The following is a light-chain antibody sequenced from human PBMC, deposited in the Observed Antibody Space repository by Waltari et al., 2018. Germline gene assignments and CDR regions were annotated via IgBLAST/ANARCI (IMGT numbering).Light chain of an antibody. CDR2: DTS. CDR3: QQRHNWPLT. V-gene: IGKV3-11*01. J-gene: IGKJ4*01. Sequence: EIVLTQSPATLSLSPGERATLSCRASQSVRVYLAWYQQKPGPAPRLLIYDTSNRASGTPDRFSGSGSGTDFSLSISSLEPEDFAVYYCQQRHNWPLTFGGGTKVEIK. CDR1: QSVRVY.